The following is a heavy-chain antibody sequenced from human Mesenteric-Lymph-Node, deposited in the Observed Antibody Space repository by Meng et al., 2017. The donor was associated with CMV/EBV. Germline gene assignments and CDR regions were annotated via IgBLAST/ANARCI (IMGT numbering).Heavy chain of an antibody. J-gene: IGHJ4*02. Sequence: GESLKISCAASGFTFSTYNLNWVRQAPGKGLEWVSHISSSSSIIYYADSVKGRFTISRDNAKNSLYLQMNSLRAEDTAVFYCARVRGGNYFDYWGQGTLVTVSS. CDR1: GFTFSTYN. CDR3: ARVRGGNYFDY. CDR2: ISSSSSII. V-gene: IGHV3-48*04. D-gene: IGHD2-15*01.